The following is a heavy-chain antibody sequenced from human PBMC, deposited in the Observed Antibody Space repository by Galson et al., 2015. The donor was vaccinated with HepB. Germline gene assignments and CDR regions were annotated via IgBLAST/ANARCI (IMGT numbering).Heavy chain of an antibody. J-gene: IGHJ4*02. V-gene: IGHV1-3*01. Sequence: SVKVSCKASGYTFTSYAMHWVRQAPGQRLEWMGWINAGNGNTKYSQKFQGRVTITRDTSASTAYMELSSLRSEDTAVYYCARDYGGNSPFDYWGQGTLVTVSS. CDR2: INAGNGNT. CDR3: ARDYGGNSPFDY. CDR1: GYTFTSYA. D-gene: IGHD4-23*01.